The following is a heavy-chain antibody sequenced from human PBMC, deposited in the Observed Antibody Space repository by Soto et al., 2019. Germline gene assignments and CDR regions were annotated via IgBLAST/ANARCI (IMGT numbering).Heavy chain of an antibody. CDR1: GFTFSSYA. J-gene: IGHJ6*02. CDR3: ARDRYDFWSGYYPYYYYGMDV. Sequence: GGSLRLSCAASGFTFSSYAMHWVRQAPGKGLEWVAVISYDGSNKYYADSVKGRFTISRDNSKNTLYLQMNSLRAEDTAVYYCARDRYDFWSGYYPYYYYGMDVWGQGTTVTVSS. D-gene: IGHD3-3*01. CDR2: ISYDGSNK. V-gene: IGHV3-30-3*01.